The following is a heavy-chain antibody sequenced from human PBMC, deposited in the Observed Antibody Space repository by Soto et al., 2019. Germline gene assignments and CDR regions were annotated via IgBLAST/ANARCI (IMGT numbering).Heavy chain of an antibody. CDR3: ASRYCSSTSCYWVY. D-gene: IGHD2-2*01. CDR2: IYYSGST. V-gene: IGHV4-39*07. Sequence: SETLSLTCTVSGGSISSSSYYWGWIRQPPGKGLEWIGSIYYSGSTYYNPSLKSRVTISVDTSKNQFSLKLSSVTAADTAVYYCASRYCSSTSCYWVYWGQGTLVTVSS. J-gene: IGHJ4*02. CDR1: GGSISSSSYY.